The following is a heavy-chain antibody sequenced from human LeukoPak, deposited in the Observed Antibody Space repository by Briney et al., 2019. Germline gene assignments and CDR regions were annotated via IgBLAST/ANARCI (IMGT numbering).Heavy chain of an antibody. CDR3: AKDRGRKYSYGVTFDY. D-gene: IGHD5-18*01. CDR1: GFTFSAFG. J-gene: IGHJ4*02. Sequence: GGSLRLSCAASGFTFSAFGMHWVRQAPNKGLEWVAFIRFDGSDKYYADSVKGRFTISRDNSKNTLYLQMNSLRAEDTAVYYCAKDRGRKYSYGVTFDYWGQGTLVTVSS. V-gene: IGHV3-30*02. CDR2: IRFDGSDK.